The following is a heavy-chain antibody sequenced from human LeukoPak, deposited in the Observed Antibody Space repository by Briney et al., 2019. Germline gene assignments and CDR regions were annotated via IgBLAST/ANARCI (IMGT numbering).Heavy chain of an antibody. V-gene: IGHV3-30*04. CDR3: ARDLAYDSSGYYY. CDR2: MSYDGSNK. D-gene: IGHD3-22*01. Sequence: SGRSLRLSCAASGVTFSSYAMHWVRQAPGKGLEWVAVMSYDGSNKYYADSVKGRFTISRDNSKNTLYLQMNSLRAEDTAVYYCARDLAYDSSGYYYWGQGTLVTVSS. J-gene: IGHJ4*02. CDR1: GVTFSSYA.